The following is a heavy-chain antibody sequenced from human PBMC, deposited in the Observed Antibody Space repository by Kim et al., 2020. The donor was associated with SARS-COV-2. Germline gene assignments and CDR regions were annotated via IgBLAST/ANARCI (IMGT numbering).Heavy chain of an antibody. CDR2: IYTSGST. J-gene: IGHJ5*02. Sequence: SETLSLTCTVSGGSISSYYWSWIRQPAGKGLEWIGRIYTSGSTNYNPSLKSRVTMSVDTSKNQFSLKLSSVTAADTAVYYCARDVMITFGGVIVTYGFDPWGQGTLVTVSS. D-gene: IGHD3-16*02. CDR3: ARDVMITFGGVIVTYGFDP. CDR1: GGSISSYY. V-gene: IGHV4-4*07.